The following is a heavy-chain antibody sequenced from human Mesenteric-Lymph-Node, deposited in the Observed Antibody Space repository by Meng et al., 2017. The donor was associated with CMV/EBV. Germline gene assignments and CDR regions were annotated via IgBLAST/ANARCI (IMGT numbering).Heavy chain of an antibody. CDR1: GGSVSSGSYY. D-gene: IGHD3-22*01. CDR2: IYYSGST. V-gene: IGHV4-61*01. CDR3: ARRADSSGRGFDY. J-gene: IGHJ4*02. Sequence: VSGGSVSSGSYYWSWIRQPPGKGLEWIGYIYYSGSTNYNPSLKSRVTISVDTSKNQFSLKLSSVTAADTAVYYCARRADSSGRGFDYWGQGTLVTVSS.